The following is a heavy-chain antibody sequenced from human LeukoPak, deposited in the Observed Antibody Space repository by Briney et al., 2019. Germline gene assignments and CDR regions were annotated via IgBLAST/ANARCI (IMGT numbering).Heavy chain of an antibody. CDR3: ARDRRMITFGGVIAY. D-gene: IGHD3-16*01. CDR1: GYTFTGYY. CDR2: ISPYNGNT. J-gene: IGHJ4*02. V-gene: IGHV1-18*04. Sequence: ASVKVSCKASGYTFTGYYMHWVRQAPGQGLEWMGWISPYNGNTNYAQKLQGRVTMTTDTSTSTAYMELRSLRSDDTAVYYCARDRRMITFGGVIAYWGPGTLVTVSS.